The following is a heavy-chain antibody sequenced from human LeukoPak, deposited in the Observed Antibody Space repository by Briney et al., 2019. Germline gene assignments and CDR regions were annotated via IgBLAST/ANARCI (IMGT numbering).Heavy chain of an antibody. Sequence: GGSLRLSCAASGLTFTYAWMTWVRQAPGKGLEWVGRIKSRSNGGTTDYAAPMKGRFTISRDDSKNTVYLQMDSLKTEDTATYYCTTDLAESGDYGRDYWGQGTLVVVSS. CDR2: IKSRSNGGTT. V-gene: IGHV3-15*01. CDR1: GLTFTYAW. D-gene: IGHD4-17*01. J-gene: IGHJ4*02. CDR3: TTDLAESGDYGRDY.